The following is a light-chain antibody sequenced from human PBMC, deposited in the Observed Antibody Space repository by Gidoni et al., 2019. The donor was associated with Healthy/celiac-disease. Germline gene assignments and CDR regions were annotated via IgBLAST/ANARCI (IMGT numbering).Light chain of an antibody. Sequence: DSVMTQSPRSLPVTPGEPASISCRSSQSLLHSNGYNYLDWYLQKPGQSPQLLIYLGSNRASGVPDRFSGSGSGTDFTLKISRVEAEDVGVYYCMQALQTSYTFGQGTKLEIK. J-gene: IGKJ2*01. CDR3: MQALQTSYT. CDR1: QSLLHSNGYNY. CDR2: LGS. V-gene: IGKV2-28*01.